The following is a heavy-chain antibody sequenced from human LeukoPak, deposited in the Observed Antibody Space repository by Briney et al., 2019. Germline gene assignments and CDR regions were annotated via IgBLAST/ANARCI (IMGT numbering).Heavy chain of an antibody. CDR2: INHSGST. CDR3: ARGRRISHTRYYFDY. D-gene: IGHD2/OR15-2a*01. Sequence: PSETLSLTCTVSGGSISSGDYYWSWIRQPPGKGLEWIGEINHSGSTNYNPSLKSRVTISVDTSKNQFSLKLSSVTAADTAVYYCARGRRISHTRYYFDYWGQGTLVTVSS. J-gene: IGHJ4*02. CDR1: GGSISSGDYY. V-gene: IGHV4-39*07.